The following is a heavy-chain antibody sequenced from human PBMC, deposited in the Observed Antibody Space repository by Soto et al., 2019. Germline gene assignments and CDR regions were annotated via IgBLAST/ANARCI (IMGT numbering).Heavy chain of an antibody. J-gene: IGHJ4*02. CDR1: GFTFISYA. D-gene: IGHD3-3*01. CDR2: ISGSGGST. Sequence: GGSLRLSCAASGFTFISYAMSWVRQAPGKGLEWVSAISGSGGSTYYADSVKGRFTISRDNSKNTLYLQMNSLRAEDTAVYYCAKAHQVTIFGVVSPFGYWGQGTLVTVSS. CDR3: AKAHQVTIFGVVSPFGY. V-gene: IGHV3-23*01.